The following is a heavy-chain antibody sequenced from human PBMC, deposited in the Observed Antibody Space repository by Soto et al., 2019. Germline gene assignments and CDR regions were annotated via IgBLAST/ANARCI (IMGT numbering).Heavy chain of an antibody. CDR1: GFTFSSYG. CDR2: IWYDGSNK. CDR3: ARDLLPAAILDYYYYGMDV. D-gene: IGHD2-2*02. J-gene: IGHJ6*02. V-gene: IGHV3-33*01. Sequence: QVQLVESGGGVVQPGRSLRLSCAASGFTFSSYGMHWVRQAPGKGLEWVAVIWYDGSNKYYADSVKGRFTISRDNSKNALYLQMNSLRAEDTAVYYCARDLLPAAILDYYYYGMDVWGQGTTVTVSS.